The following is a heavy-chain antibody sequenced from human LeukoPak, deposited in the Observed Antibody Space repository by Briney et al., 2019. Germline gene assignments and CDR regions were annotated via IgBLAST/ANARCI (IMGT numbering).Heavy chain of an antibody. D-gene: IGHD3/OR15-3a*01. CDR2: IRYDGSNK. CDR3: ARYFWTRTGAFDI. Sequence: GGSLRLSCAASGFTFSSYAMSWVRQAPGKGLEWVAFIRYDGSNKYYADSVKGRFTISRDNAKNSLYLQMNSLRAEDTAVYYCARYFWTRTGAFDIWGQGTMVTVSS. J-gene: IGHJ3*02. V-gene: IGHV3-30*02. CDR1: GFTFSSYA.